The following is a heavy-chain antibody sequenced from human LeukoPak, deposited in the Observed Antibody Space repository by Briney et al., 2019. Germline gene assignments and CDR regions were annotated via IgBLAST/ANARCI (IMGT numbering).Heavy chain of an antibody. Sequence: SVKVSCKASGFTLTNSAVQWVRQARGQRLEWIGWIVVGNGYTNHAQKFQERVTITRDMPTGTAYMELSSLRSEDTAVYYCAAAGSYYGPDYWGQGTLVTVSS. V-gene: IGHV1-58*01. CDR1: GFTLTNSA. CDR3: AAAGSYYGPDY. J-gene: IGHJ4*02. CDR2: IVVGNGYT. D-gene: IGHD1-26*01.